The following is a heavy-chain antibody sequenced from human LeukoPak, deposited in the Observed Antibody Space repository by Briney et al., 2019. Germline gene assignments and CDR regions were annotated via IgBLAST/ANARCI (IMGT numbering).Heavy chain of an antibody. J-gene: IGHJ6*03. V-gene: IGHV4-34*01. CDR2: INHSGST. CDR1: GGSFSGYY. D-gene: IGHD6-19*01. Sequence: SETLSLTCAVYGGSFSGYYWSWIRQPPGKGLECIGEINHSGSTNYNPSLKSRVTISVDTSKNQFSLKLSSVTAADTAVYYCARGSGWYSHYYYYYMDVWGKGTTVTVSS. CDR3: ARGSGWYSHYYYYYMDV.